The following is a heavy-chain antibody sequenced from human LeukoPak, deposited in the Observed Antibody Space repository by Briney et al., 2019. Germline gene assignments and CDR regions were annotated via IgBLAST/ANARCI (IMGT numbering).Heavy chain of an antibody. V-gene: IGHV3-30*18. CDR2: ISYDGSNK. CDR3: AKDFLEFVVAIGGSFDY. J-gene: IGHJ4*02. Sequence: GGSLRLSCAASGFSFSSYGMHGVRQAPGKGLEWVAVISYDGSNKYYADSVKGRFTISRDNSKSTLYLQMNSLRAEDTAVYYCAKDFLEFVVAIGGSFDYWGQGTLVTVSS. D-gene: IGHD2-15*01. CDR1: GFSFSSYG.